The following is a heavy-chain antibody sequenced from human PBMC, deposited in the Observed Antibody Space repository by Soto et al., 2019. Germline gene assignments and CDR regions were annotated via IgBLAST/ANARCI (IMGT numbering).Heavy chain of an antibody. CDR3: ARSLTGFWWFDD. CDR1: GYTFTGYY. V-gene: IGHV1-2*04. J-gene: IGHJ5*01. D-gene: IGHD7-27*01. CDR2: INPNSGGT. Sequence: ASVKVSCKASGYTFTGYYMHWVRQAPGQGLEWMGWINPNSGGTNYAQKFQGWVTMTRDTSISTAYLELSRLRSYDTAVYYCARSLTGFWWFDDCGHGTLVTVCS.